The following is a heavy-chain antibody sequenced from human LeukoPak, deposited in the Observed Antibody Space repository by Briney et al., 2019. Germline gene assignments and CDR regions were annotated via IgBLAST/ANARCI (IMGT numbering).Heavy chain of an antibody. D-gene: IGHD3-22*01. CDR3: ARGGSMIVVVMSDAFDI. Sequence: PSETLSLTCTVSGGSISSYYWSWIRQPPGKGLEWNGYIYYSGSTNYNPSLKSRVTISVDTSKNQFSLKLSSVTAADTAVYYCARGGSMIVVVMSDAFDIWGQGTMVTVSS. V-gene: IGHV4-59*01. CDR1: GGSISSYY. CDR2: IYYSGST. J-gene: IGHJ3*02.